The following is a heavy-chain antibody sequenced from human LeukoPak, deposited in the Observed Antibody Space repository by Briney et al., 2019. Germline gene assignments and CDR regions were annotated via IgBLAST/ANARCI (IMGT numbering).Heavy chain of an antibody. D-gene: IGHD5-12*01. Sequence: GESLKISCKGSGYSFSSYWIGWVRQTPGKGLEWMGIIYPSDSDIIYSPSFQGQVTISADKSIDTAYLQWSSLKASDSAMYYCARLAGGYSGHNGRYCDYWGQGTLVTVSS. CDR1: GYSFSSYW. CDR2: IYPSDSDI. CDR3: ARLAGGYSGHNGRYCDY. J-gene: IGHJ4*02. V-gene: IGHV5-51*01.